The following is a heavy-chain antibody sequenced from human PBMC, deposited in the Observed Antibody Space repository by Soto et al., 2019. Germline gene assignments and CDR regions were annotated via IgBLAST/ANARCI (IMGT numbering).Heavy chain of an antibody. D-gene: IGHD3-10*01. CDR1: GYTFTSYG. CDR2: ISAYNGNT. V-gene: IGHV1-18*01. J-gene: IGHJ6*03. CDR3: ARTGGDYYGSGSYYYYYYYMDV. Sequence: ASVKVSCKASGYTFTSYGISWVRQAPGQGLEWMGWISAYNGNTNYAQKLQGRVTMTTDTSTSTAYMELRSLRSDDTAVYYCARTGGDYYGSGSYYYYYYYMDVWGKGTTVTVS.